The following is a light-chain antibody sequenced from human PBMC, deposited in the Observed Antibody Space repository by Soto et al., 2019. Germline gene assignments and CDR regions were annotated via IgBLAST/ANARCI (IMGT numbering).Light chain of an antibody. Sequence: EIVMTQSPATLSVSPGERATLSCRASQSLDSKLAWYQQKPGQAPRLLMYGASTRATGIPARFSGSGSGTEFTLTISSLQSEDFAVYYCQQYSNWPPYTFGQGTKLEIK. CDR3: QQYSNWPPYT. V-gene: IGKV3-15*01. J-gene: IGKJ2*01. CDR2: GAS. CDR1: QSLDSK.